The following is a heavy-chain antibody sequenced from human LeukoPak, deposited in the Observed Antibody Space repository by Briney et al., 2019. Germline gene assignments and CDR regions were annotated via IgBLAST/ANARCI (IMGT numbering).Heavy chain of an antibody. Sequence: GCLTLSCVASVCTFSQYALSGVRQAPGKGLAGVAVISDSDGSTNYADSVKGRFTISRDNSKNTLYIQINSLRVEDAAVYYCSKGPRSSPLFYNTDVWGNGTPVIVSS. D-gene: IGHD6-6*01. CDR1: VCTFSQYA. J-gene: IGHJ6*03. CDR2: ISDSDGST. V-gene: IGHV3-23*01. CDR3: SKGPRSSPLFYNTDV.